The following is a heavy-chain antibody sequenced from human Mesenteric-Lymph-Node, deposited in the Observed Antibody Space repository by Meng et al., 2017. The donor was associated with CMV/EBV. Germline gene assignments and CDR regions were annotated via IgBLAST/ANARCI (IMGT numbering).Heavy chain of an antibody. D-gene: IGHD1-26*01. V-gene: IGHV3-53*01. CDR1: GFTVSSNY. J-gene: IGHJ4*02. CDR3: ARGDQSGSYNYFDY. CDR2: IYSGGST. Sequence: GESLKISCAASGFTVSSNYMSWVRQAPGKRLEWVSVIYSGGSTYYADSVKGRFTISRDNSKNTLYLQMNSLRAEDTAVYYCARGDQSGSYNYFDYWGQGTLVTVSS.